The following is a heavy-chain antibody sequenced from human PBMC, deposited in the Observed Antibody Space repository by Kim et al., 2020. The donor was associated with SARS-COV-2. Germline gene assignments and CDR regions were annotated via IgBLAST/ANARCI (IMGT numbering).Heavy chain of an antibody. Sequence: GGSLRLSCAASGFTFSSYAMHWVRQAPGKGLEWVAVISYDGSNKYYADSVKGRFTISRDNSKNTLYLQMNSLRAEDTAVYYCARDLMRFGSSGYCFDYWGQGTLVTVSS. V-gene: IGHV3-30*04. CDR2: ISYDGSNK. CDR1: GFTFSSYA. J-gene: IGHJ4*02. D-gene: IGHD3-22*01. CDR3: ARDLMRFGSSGYCFDY.